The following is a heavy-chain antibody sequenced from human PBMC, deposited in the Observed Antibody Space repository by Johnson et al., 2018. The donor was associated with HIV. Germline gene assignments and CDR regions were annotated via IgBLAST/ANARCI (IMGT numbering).Heavy chain of an antibody. D-gene: IGHD6-19*01. V-gene: IGHV3-30*03. CDR2: ITYDGSNQ. Sequence: QVQLVESGGGVVQPGKSLRLSCSASRFTFSNYAMNWVRQAPGKGLEWMAIITYDGSNQTSADSVKGRFTISRDNAKNTLYLQMNSLRAEDTAVYYCASTSSGWFYAFDIWGQGTMVTVSS. CDR3: ASTSSGWFYAFDI. CDR1: RFTFSNYA. J-gene: IGHJ3*02.